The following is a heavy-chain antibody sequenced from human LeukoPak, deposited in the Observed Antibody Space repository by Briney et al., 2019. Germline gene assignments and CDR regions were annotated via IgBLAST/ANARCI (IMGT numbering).Heavy chain of an antibody. CDR1: GFTFSTYA. V-gene: IGHV3-30-3*01. J-gene: IGHJ4*02. CDR3: ARNKHDSSGKIFDY. Sequence: PGRSLRLSCAASGFTFSTYAIHWVRQAPGKGLEGVIVISYDGSEKYYSDSVRGRFTISRDNSKNTLYLQMNSLRAEDTAIYYCARNKHDSSGKIFDYWGQGTLVTVSS. D-gene: IGHD3-22*01. CDR2: ISYDGSEK.